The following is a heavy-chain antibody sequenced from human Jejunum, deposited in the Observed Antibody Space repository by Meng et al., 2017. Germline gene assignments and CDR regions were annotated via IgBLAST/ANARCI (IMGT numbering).Heavy chain of an antibody. CDR2: INYSGST. D-gene: IGHD3-10*01. V-gene: IGHV4-34*01. CDR3: ARYGGSGSYWHFDP. J-gene: IGHJ2*01. Sequence: QVQLQQWGAGLLKPSETLSLTCAVYGGSFSGYYWTWIRQPPGKGLEWIGEINYSGSTNYNPSLKSRVTMSIDTSKIQFSLKLSSVTAADAAVYYCARYGGSGSYWHFDPWGRGTLVTVSS. CDR1: GGSFSGYY.